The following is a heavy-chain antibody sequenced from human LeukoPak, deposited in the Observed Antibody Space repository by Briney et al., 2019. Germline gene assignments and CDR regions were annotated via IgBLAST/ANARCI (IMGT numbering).Heavy chain of an antibody. J-gene: IGHJ4*02. D-gene: IGHD3-3*01. Sequence: SETLSLTCAVYGGFFSGYYWSWIRQPPGKGLEWIGEINHSGSTNYNPSLKSRVTISVDTSKNQFSLKLSSVTAADTAVYYCARAPGIITIFGVVIRYYFDYWGQGTLVTVSS. V-gene: IGHV4-34*01. CDR3: ARAPGIITIFGVVIRYYFDY. CDR2: INHSGST. CDR1: GGFFSGYY.